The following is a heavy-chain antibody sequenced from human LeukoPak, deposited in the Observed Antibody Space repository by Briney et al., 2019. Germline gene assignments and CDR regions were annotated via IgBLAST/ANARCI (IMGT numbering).Heavy chain of an antibody. D-gene: IGHD1-14*01. J-gene: IGHJ4*02. V-gene: IGHV3-15*01. CDR3: PAGLGKTDSDS. CDR2: AKTKTTGGTT. CDR1: GFTFSEAW. Sequence: PGGSLRLSCTASGFTFSEAWRNWFRQVAGKGLEWFGRAKTKTTGGTTDLAAPVRGRFSSARDDSKNMVDLQMNSLQTEDTGVYYCPAGLGKTDSDSWGQGTLVTVSS.